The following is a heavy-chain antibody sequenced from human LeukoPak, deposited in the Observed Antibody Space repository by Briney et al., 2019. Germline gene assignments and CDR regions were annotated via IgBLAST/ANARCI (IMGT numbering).Heavy chain of an antibody. J-gene: IGHJ6*03. CDR1: GGSISSSNW. V-gene: IGHV4-4*02. Sequence: SETLSLTCTVSGGSISSSNWWSWVRQPPGKGLEWIGEIYHSGSTNYNPSLKSRVTISVDKSKNQFSLKLSSVTAADTAVYYCARLYSGYGNYSYYKDVWGKGTTVTVSS. CDR3: ARLYSGYGNYSYYKDV. D-gene: IGHD5-12*01. CDR2: IYHSGST.